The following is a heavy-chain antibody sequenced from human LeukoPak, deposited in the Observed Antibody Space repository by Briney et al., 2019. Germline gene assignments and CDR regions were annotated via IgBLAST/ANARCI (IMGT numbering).Heavy chain of an antibody. J-gene: IGHJ5*02. Sequence: ASVKVSCKASGYTFTSYGISWVRQAPGQGLEWMGWISAYNGNTNYAQELQGRVTMTTDTSTSTAYMELRSLRSDDTAVYYCARDAIGDYYDSSGCVWFDPWGQGTLVTVSS. CDR2: ISAYNGNT. V-gene: IGHV1-18*01. CDR1: GYTFTSYG. CDR3: ARDAIGDYYDSSGCVWFDP. D-gene: IGHD3-22*01.